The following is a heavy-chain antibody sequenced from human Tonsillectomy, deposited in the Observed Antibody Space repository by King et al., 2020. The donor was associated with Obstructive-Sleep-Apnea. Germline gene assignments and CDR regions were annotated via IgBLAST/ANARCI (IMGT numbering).Heavy chain of an antibody. J-gene: IGHJ4*02. CDR2: IYSGGST. Sequence: ESGGGLVQPGGSLRLSCAASGFTVSSNYMSWVRQAPGKGLEWVSVIYSGGSTYYADSVKGRFTISRDNSKNTLYLQMNSLRAEDTAVYYCARAITYYYGSGSSDYWGKGTLVTVSS. CDR3: ARAITYYYGSGSSDY. V-gene: IGHV3-66*01. CDR1: GFTVSSNY. D-gene: IGHD3-10*01.